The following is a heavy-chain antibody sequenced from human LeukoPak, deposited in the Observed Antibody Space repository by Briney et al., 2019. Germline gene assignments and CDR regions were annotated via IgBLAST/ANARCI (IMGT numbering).Heavy chain of an antibody. J-gene: IGHJ4*02. V-gene: IGHV3-21*01. Sequence: GGSLRLTCAASGFTFSSYSMNWVRQAPGKGLEWVSSISSSSSYIYYADSVKGRFTISRDNAKNSLYLQMNSLRAEDTAVYYCARADFDWLHDYWGQGTLVTVSS. D-gene: IGHD3-9*01. CDR3: ARADFDWLHDY. CDR2: ISSSSSYI. CDR1: GFTFSSYS.